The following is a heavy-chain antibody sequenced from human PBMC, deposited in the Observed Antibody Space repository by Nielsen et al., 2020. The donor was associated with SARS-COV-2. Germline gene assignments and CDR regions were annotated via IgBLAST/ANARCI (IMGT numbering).Heavy chain of an antibody. J-gene: IGHJ3*02. CDR2: MNPNSGNT. Sequence: ASVKVSCKASGYTFTSYDINWVRQATGQGLEWMGWMNPNSGNTGYAQKFQGRVTMTRNTSISTAYMELSSLRSEDTAVYYCARVRGITIFGVVINDAFDIWGQGTMVTVSP. CDR1: GYTFTSYD. V-gene: IGHV1-8*01. CDR3: ARVRGITIFGVVINDAFDI. D-gene: IGHD3-3*01.